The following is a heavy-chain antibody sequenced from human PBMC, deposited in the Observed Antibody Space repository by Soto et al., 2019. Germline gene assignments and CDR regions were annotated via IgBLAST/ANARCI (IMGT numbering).Heavy chain of an antibody. CDR2: INHSGST. V-gene: IGHV4-34*01. CDR1: GGSFSGYY. Sequence: PSETLSLTCAVYGGSFSGYYWSWIRQPPGKGLEWIGEINHSGSTNYNPSLKSRVTISVDTSKNQFSLKLSSVTAADTAVYYCARGRQGSSWYWDDYYYYGMDVWGQGTTVTVSS. D-gene: IGHD6-13*01. J-gene: IGHJ6*02. CDR3: ARGRQGSSWYWDDYYYYGMDV.